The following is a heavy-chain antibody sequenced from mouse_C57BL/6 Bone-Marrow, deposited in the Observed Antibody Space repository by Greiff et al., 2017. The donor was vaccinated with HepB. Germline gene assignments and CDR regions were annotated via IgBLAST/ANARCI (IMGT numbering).Heavy chain of an antibody. CDR3: ARPTLYDLAY. J-gene: IGHJ3*01. V-gene: IGHV1-19*01. Sequence: VQLQQSGPVLVKPGASVKMSCKASGYTFTDYYMNWVKQSHGKSLEWIGVINPYNGGTSYNQKFKGKATLTVDKSSSTAYMELNSLTSEDSAVYSCARPTLYDLAYWGQGTLVTVSA. D-gene: IGHD2-4*01. CDR1: GYTFTDYY. CDR2: INPYNGGT.